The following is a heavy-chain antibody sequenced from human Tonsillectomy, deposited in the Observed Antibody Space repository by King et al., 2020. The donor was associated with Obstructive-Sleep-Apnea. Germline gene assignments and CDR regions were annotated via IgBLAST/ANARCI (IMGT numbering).Heavy chain of an antibody. CDR3: ERQEGGYCSGGSCYSLWYFDL. CDR2: IYYSGST. Sequence: QLQLQESGPGLVKPSETLSLTCTVPGGSISSSSYYWGWIRQPPGKGLEWIGSIYYSGSTYYNPSLKSRVTISVDTSKNQFSLKLSSVTAADTAVYYCERQEGGYCSGGSCYSLWYFDLWGRGTLVTVSS. CDR1: GGSISSSSYY. D-gene: IGHD2-15*01. V-gene: IGHV4-39*01. J-gene: IGHJ2*01.